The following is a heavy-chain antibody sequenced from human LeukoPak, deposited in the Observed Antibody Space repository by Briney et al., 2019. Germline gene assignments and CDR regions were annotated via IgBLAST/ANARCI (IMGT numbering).Heavy chain of an antibody. CDR2: IYYSGST. V-gene: IGHV4-59*01. J-gene: IGHJ5*02. Sequence: SGTLSLTCTVSGGSISSYYWSWIRQPPVRGLGWIGYIYYSGSTNYNPSIKSRVTISVDTSKNQFSLKLSSETAADTAVYYCARDGRYCSTTSCQGWFDPWGQGTLVTVSS. CDR3: ARDGRYCSTTSCQGWFDP. D-gene: IGHD2-2*01. CDR1: GGSISSYY.